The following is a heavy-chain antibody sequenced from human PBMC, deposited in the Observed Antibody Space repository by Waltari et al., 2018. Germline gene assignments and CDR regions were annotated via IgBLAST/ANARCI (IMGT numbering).Heavy chain of an antibody. CDR3: ARLSVTLSGVVVGSMDV. D-gene: IGHD3-3*01. CDR1: GYVFTNYG. Sequence: QVQLVQSETEVKKPGASVKVSCKTSGYVFTNYGITWVRQAPGQGLEWVGWSSAYNGNTKYAQQFQGRVTLTTEASTGTAYMDLRNLRSDDSAVYYCARLSVTLSGVVVGSMDVWGQGTTVTVSS. J-gene: IGHJ6*02. V-gene: IGHV1-18*01. CDR2: SSAYNGNT.